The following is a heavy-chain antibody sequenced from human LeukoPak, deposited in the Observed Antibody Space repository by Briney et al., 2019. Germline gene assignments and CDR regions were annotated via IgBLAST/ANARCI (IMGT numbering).Heavy chain of an antibody. CDR3: GRDLGSPQPRPDAFDI. CDR1: GGSINSYY. D-gene: IGHD3-16*01. V-gene: IGHV4-4*07. Sequence: SETLSLTCTVSGGSINSYYWSWIRQPAGKGLEWIGRIYTTGSTNYNPSLKSRVNMAVDTSKNQFSLKLSSVTAADTAVDYCGRDLGSPQPRPDAFDIWGQGTMVTVSS. CDR2: IYTTGST. J-gene: IGHJ3*02.